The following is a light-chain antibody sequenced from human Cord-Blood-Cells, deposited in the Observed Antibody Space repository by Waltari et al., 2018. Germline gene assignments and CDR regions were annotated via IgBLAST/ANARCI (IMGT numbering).Light chain of an antibody. V-gene: IGLV2-8*01. CDR1: SRDVGGYNY. J-gene: IGLJ3*02. CDR3: SSYAGSNNWV. CDR2: EVS. Sequence: QSALTQHPSASGSPGQSVTISCTGTSRDVGGYNYVSWYQQHPGKAPKLMIDEVSKRPSGVPDRFSGSKSGNTASLTVSGLQAEDEADYYCSSYAGSNNWVFGGGTKLTVL.